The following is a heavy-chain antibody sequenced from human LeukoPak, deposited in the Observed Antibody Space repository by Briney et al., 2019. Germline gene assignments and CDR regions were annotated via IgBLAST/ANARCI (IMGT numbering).Heavy chain of an antibody. CDR2: INHSGST. CDR3: ARGRGSLGSGGYDY. J-gene: IGHJ4*02. CDR1: GGSFSGYY. D-gene: IGHD6-25*01. Sequence: SETLSLTCAVYGGSFSGYYWSWIRQPPGKGLEWIGEINHSGSTNYNASLTSRVTISVDTSKNQFSLKLSSVTAADTAVYYCARGRGSLGSGGYDYWGQGTLVTVSS. V-gene: IGHV4-34*01.